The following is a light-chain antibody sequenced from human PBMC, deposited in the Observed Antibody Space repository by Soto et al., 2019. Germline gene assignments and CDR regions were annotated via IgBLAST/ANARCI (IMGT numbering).Light chain of an antibody. CDR2: AAS. Sequence: EIVLTQSPGTLSLSSGDRATLSCRASQQVSSSSLAWYQQKPGQAPRLLIYAASSRARGIPDRFSGSGSGTDFTLTISRLEPEDFAVYYCQQYDSSPPRLTFGGGTKVDIK. V-gene: IGKV3-20*01. CDR1: QQVSSSS. J-gene: IGKJ4*01. CDR3: QQYDSSPPRLT.